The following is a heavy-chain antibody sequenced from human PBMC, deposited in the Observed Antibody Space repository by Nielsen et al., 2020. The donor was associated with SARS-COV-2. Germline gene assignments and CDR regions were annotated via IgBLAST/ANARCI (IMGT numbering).Heavy chain of an antibody. Sequence: GESLKISCAASGFTFSNAWMSWVRQAPGKGLEWVGRIKSKTDGGTTDYAAPVKGRFTISRDDSKNTLYLQMNSLKTEDTAVYYCAKVLPTRWYVVGGMDVWGQGTTVTVSS. V-gene: IGHV3-15*01. CDR1: GFTFSNAW. CDR3: AKVLPTRWYVVGGMDV. D-gene: IGHD6-13*01. CDR2: IKSKTDGGTT. J-gene: IGHJ6*02.